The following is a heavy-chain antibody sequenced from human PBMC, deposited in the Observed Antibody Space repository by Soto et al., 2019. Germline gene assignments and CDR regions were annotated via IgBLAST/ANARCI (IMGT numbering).Heavy chain of an antibody. D-gene: IGHD3-22*01. V-gene: IGHV4-31*03. CDR3: ARDRSSGGFYPNYFDY. J-gene: IGHJ4*02. CDR2: IYYSGST. CDR1: GGSISSAGYY. Sequence: SETLSLTCTVSGGSISSAGYYWSWIRQHPGKGLEWIGYIYYSGSTYYNPSLKSRLTISLDTSKNQFSLKLSSVTAADTAVYYCARDRSSGGFYPNYFDYWGLGTLVTVSS.